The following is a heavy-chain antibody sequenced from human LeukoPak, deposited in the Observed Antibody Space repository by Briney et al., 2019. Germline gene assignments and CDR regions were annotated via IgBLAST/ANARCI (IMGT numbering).Heavy chain of an antibody. CDR3: AKDLGYDYVWGSYRLRATPFDY. D-gene: IGHD3-16*02. Sequence: PGGSLRLSCAASGFTFSSYGMSWVRQAPGKGLEWVSAISGSGGSTYYADSVKGRFTISRDNSKNTLYLQMNSLRAEDTAVYYCAKDLGYDYVWGSYRLRATPFDYWGQGTLVTVSS. CDR2: ISGSGGST. CDR1: GFTFSSYG. J-gene: IGHJ4*02. V-gene: IGHV3-23*01.